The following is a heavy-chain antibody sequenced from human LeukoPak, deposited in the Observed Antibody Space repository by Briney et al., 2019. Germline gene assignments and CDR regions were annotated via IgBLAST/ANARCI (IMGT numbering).Heavy chain of an antibody. CDR2: ISYSGST. J-gene: IGHJ4*02. D-gene: IGHD2-21*02. Sequence: SETLSLTCTVSGASISSGGYYWSWIRQHPGKGLEWIGYISYSGSTDYNPSLKSRVTISADASKTQFSLRLSSVTAADTAIFYCARLVVVTAQDYFDYWGQGTLVTVST. CDR1: GASISSGGYY. V-gene: IGHV4-31*03. CDR3: ARLVVVTAQDYFDY.